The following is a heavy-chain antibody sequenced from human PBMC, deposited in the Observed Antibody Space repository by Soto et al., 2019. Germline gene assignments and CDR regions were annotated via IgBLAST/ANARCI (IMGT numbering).Heavy chain of an antibody. J-gene: IGHJ6*02. D-gene: IGHD3-3*01. CDR2: IIPIFGTA. CDR3: VRDVYDFWSGNYYYGMDV. V-gene: IGHV1-69*06. Sequence: SVKVSCKASGGTFSSYAISWVRQAPGQGLEWMGGIIPIFGTANYAQKFQGRVTITADKSTSTAYMELSSLRSEDTAVYYCVRDVYDFWSGNYYYGMDVWGQGTTVTVSS. CDR1: GGTFSSYA.